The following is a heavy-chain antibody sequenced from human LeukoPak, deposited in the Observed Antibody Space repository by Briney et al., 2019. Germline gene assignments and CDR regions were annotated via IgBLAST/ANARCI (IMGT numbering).Heavy chain of an antibody. J-gene: IGHJ4*02. V-gene: IGHV3-23*01. Sequence: QTGGSLRLSCAASGFTFSSYAMSWVRQAPGKGLEWVSAISGSGGSTYYADSVKGRFTISRDNSKNTLYLQMNSLRAEDTAVYYCAKGHAMVSYQLFDYWGQGTLVTVSS. CDR1: GFTFSSYA. D-gene: IGHD5-18*01. CDR2: ISGSGGST. CDR3: AKGHAMVSYQLFDY.